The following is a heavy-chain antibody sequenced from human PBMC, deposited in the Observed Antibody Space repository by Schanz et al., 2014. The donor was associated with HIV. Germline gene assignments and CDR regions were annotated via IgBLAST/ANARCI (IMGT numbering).Heavy chain of an antibody. CDR1: GFTFSSYW. CDR2: MNQDGSRK. J-gene: IGHJ3*02. V-gene: IGHV3-7*01. Sequence: EVQLLDSGGGLVQPGGSLRLSCAASGFTFSSYWMTWVRQAPGKGLEMVANMNQDGSRKYYVDSVKGRFTISRDNAANSLFLQMNSLRAEDTAVYYCVHDDSDNDGFEMWGQGTMVTVSS. CDR3: VHDDSDNDGFEM. D-gene: IGHD3-22*01.